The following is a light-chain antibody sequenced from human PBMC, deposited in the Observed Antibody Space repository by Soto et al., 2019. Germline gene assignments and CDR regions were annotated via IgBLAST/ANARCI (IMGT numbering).Light chain of an antibody. CDR1: PGSSDT. V-gene: IGKV3-15*01. J-gene: IGKJ1*01. Sequence: EIVLTQSPATLSVAPGGRATLSCMASPGSSDTLAWYQQKPGQAPRLLIHGASTRATGFPARFSGSGSGTDFTLTISSLQSEDFAVYYCQQYNNWPCTFGQGTKVDIK. CDR2: GAS. CDR3: QQYNNWPCT.